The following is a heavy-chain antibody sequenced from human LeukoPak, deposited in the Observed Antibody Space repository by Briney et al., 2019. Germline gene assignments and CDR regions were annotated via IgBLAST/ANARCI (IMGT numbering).Heavy chain of an antibody. Sequence: GSLRLSCAASGFTFSSYAMSWVRQPPGKGLEWIGSIYYSGSTYYNPSLKSRVTISVDTSKNQFSLKLSSVTAADTAVYYCARRGDGYNYFGFDYWGQGTLVTVSS. CDR3: ARRGDGYNYFGFDY. V-gene: IGHV4-39*01. D-gene: IGHD5-24*01. CDR1: GFTFSSYA. J-gene: IGHJ4*02. CDR2: IYYSGST.